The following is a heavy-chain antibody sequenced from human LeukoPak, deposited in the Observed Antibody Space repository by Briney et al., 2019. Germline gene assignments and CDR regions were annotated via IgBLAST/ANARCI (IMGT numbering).Heavy chain of an antibody. CDR1: GFTFSSYW. D-gene: IGHD6-19*01. CDR2: IKQDGSEK. J-gene: IGHJ4*02. CDR3: ARWEYSNGWYYLDY. Sequence: GGSLRLSCAASGFTFSSYWMSWVRQAQGKGLEWVANIKQDGSEKYYVDSVKGRFTISRDNAKSSLYLQMNSLRVEDTAVYYCARWEYSNGWYYLDYWGQGTLVTGSS. V-gene: IGHV3-7*02.